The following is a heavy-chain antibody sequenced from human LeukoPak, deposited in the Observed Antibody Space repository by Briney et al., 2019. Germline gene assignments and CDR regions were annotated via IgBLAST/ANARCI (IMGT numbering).Heavy chain of an antibody. J-gene: IGHJ6*03. D-gene: IGHD3-10*01. CDR1: GYTFSNYG. V-gene: IGHV1-18*01. CDR2: ISANSGNT. Sequence: ASVKVSCKASGYTFSNYGMTWVRQAPGQGLEWMGWISANSGNTNYAQKFQGRVTMTTDTSTSTAYMELRTLTSEDTAVYFCGRGTSMVRGIMTGLYYYYMDVWGTGTTVTVSS. CDR3: GRGTSMVRGIMTGLYYYYMDV.